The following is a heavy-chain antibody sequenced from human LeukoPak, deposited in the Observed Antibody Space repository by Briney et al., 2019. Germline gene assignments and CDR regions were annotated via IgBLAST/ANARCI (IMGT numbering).Heavy chain of an antibody. Sequence: PSETLSLTCTVSGGSINTPNYYWGWIRQTPGKGLEWIGNIFYSGGTYYSPSLTSRVTISLDTSRNQFSLKLNSVTAADTAVYYCAREGDLNDYWGQGTLVTVSS. V-gene: IGHV4-39*07. D-gene: IGHD2-21*02. CDR2: IFYSGGT. CDR1: GGSINTPNYY. J-gene: IGHJ4*02. CDR3: AREGDLNDY.